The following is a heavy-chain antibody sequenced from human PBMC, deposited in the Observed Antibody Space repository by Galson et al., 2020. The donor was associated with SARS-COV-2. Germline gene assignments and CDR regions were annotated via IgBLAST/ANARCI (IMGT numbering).Heavy chain of an antibody. CDR3: ARIISVGIFGVVNWFDP. V-gene: IGHV4-31*03. D-gene: IGHD3-3*01. CDR2: IYYSGST. CDR1: GGSISSGGYY. Sequence: ETSETLSLTCTVSGGSISSGGYYWSWIRQHPGKGLEWIGYIYYSGSTYYNPSLKRRVTISVDTSKNQFSLKLSSVTAADTAVYYCARIISVGIFGVVNWFDPWGQGTLVTVSS. J-gene: IGHJ5*02.